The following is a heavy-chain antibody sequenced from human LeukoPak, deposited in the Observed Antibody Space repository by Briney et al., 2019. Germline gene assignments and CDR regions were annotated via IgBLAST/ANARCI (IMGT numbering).Heavy chain of an antibody. J-gene: IGHJ4*02. V-gene: IGHV4-30-2*01. D-gene: IGHD4-17*01. CDR1: GGSISSGGYS. CDR2: IYHGGST. Sequence: SQTLSLTCAVSGGSISSGGYSWIWIRHPPGKGLHWIGYIYHGGSTYYNTSLQRRLIISVDRSKNQSYLKLSTVTAEDTAVYYCARAMFYGARDGVIFEYWGQRTLVIVSS. CDR3: ARAMFYGARDGVIFEY.